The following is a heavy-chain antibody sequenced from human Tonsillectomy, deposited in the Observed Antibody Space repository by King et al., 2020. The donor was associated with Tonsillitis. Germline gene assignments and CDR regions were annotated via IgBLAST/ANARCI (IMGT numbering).Heavy chain of an antibody. CDR1: GFTFSSYW. Sequence: VQLVESGGGLVQPGGSLRLSCAASGFTFSSYWMSWVRQAPGKGLEWVANIKQDGSEKYYVDSVKGRFTISRDNAKNSLYLQMNSLRAEDTAVYYCACGSGSYGNYFDYWGPGTLVTVSS. J-gene: IGHJ4*02. CDR3: ACGSGSYGNYFDY. CDR2: IKQDGSEK. V-gene: IGHV3-7*01. D-gene: IGHD3-10*01.